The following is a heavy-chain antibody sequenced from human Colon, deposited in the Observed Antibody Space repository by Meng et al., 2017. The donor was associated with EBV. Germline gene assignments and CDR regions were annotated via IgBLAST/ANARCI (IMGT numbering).Heavy chain of an antibody. CDR1: GGSISSVYW. J-gene: IGHJ4*02. D-gene: IGHD5-18*01. Sequence: QVWLQESGPGLVTPSYTLALHCAVSGGSISSVYWWTWVRQSPGKGLEWIGEIYHSGSTNYNPSLKSRVTISVDKSKNQFSLKLTSVTAADTAVYYCARGGYYSFDYWGQRTLVTVSS. CDR2: IYHSGST. CDR3: ARGGYYSFDY. V-gene: IGHV4-4*02.